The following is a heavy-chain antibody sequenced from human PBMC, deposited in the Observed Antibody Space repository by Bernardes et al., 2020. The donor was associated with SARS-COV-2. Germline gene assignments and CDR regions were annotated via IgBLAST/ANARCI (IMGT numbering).Heavy chain of an antibody. CDR3: ARRHSNGWYDS. J-gene: IGHJ4*02. CDR2: IYGGGKT. D-gene: IGHD6-13*01. CDR1: GFIVSSNY. Sequence: GGSLRLSCAASGFIVSSNYVSWVRQAPGKGLERVSVIYGGGKTDYADSVMGRFTISGDSSKNTVYLQMNRLRVEDTAVYFCARRHSNGWYDSWGQATLVTVYS. V-gene: IGHV3-53*01.